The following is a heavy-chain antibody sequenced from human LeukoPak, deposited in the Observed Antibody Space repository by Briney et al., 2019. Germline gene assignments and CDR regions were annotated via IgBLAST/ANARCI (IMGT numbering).Heavy chain of an antibody. CDR1: GFTVSSNY. Sequence: GGSLRLSCAASGFTVSSNYMSWVRQAPGKGLEWVSVIYSGGSTYYADPVKGRFTISRDNSKNTLYLQMNSLRAEDTAVYYCARYLRHDYYDSSGYYYGRYFDYWGQGTLVTVSS. D-gene: IGHD3-22*01. CDR2: IYSGGST. CDR3: ARYLRHDYYDSSGYYYGRYFDY. V-gene: IGHV3-66*01. J-gene: IGHJ4*02.